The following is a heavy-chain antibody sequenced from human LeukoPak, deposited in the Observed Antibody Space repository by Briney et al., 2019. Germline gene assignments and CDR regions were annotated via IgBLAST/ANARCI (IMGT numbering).Heavy chain of an antibody. CDR2: ISGSGGST. CDR1: GFTFSRYA. J-gene: IGHJ4*02. Sequence: PGWSLRLSRVASGFTFSRYAMSWVRQAPAKGLEWVSAISGSGGSTYYADSVKGRFTISRDNSKNTLYLQMNSLRAEDTAVYFCAKGGCGNGSYDCPFDYWGQGTLVTVSS. V-gene: IGHV3-23*01. D-gene: IGHD1-26*01. CDR3: AKGGCGNGSYDCPFDY.